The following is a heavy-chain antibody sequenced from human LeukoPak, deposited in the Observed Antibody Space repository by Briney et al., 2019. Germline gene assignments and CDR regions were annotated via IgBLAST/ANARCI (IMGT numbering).Heavy chain of an antibody. V-gene: IGHV4-38-2*02. CDR3: ARVRYGSGSYYSYFDY. CDR1: GYSISSGYY. CDR2: IYHSGST. Sequence: KPSETLSLTCTVSGYSISSGYYWGWIRQPPGKGLEWIGSIYHSGSTYYNPSLKSRVTISVDTSKNQFSLKLSSVTAADTAVYYCARVRYGSGSYYSYFDYWGQGTLVTVSS. J-gene: IGHJ4*02. D-gene: IGHD3-10*01.